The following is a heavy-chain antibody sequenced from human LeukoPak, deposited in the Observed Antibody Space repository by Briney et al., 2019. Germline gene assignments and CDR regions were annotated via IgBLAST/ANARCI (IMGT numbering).Heavy chain of an antibody. J-gene: IGHJ4*02. CDR2: IYTGGTT. CDR1: GFTVSSNY. D-gene: IGHD4-17*01. V-gene: IGHV3-53*01. CDR3: AREMDYAFDY. Sequence: GGSLRLSCAVSGFTVSSNYMSWVRQAPGKGLEWVSVIYTGGTTYYADSVKGRFTISRDNSKNTLYLQMNSLRAEDTAVYYCAREMDYAFDYWGQGTLVTVSS.